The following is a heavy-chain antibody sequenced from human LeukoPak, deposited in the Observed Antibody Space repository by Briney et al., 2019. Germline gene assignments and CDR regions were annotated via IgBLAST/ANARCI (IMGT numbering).Heavy chain of an antibody. Sequence: GGSLRLSCAASGFTFRNYAMTWVRQAPGKGLEWASGISGGGDSTFYADPVKGRFTLSRDNSKNTLYLQMNSLRAEDTALYYCARGWQQLGEWGQGTLATVSS. D-gene: IGHD3-16*01. CDR1: GFTFRNYA. CDR2: ISGGGDST. CDR3: ARGWQQLGE. V-gene: IGHV3-23*01. J-gene: IGHJ4*02.